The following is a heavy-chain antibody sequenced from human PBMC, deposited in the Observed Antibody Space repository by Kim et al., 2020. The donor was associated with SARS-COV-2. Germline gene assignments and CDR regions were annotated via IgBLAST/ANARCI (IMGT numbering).Heavy chain of an antibody. CDR3: ATDGGWSGYD. Sequence: ASVKVSCKASGHTFTSYNMHWVRQAPGQVLEWMGIINPSGDRTRYAQKFQGRVTMTRDTSTSTVYMELSSVRSDDTAVYYCATDGGWSGYDWGQGTLVTV. CDR2: INPSGDRT. V-gene: IGHV1-46*01. D-gene: IGHD3-3*01. J-gene: IGHJ1*01. CDR1: GHTFTSYN.